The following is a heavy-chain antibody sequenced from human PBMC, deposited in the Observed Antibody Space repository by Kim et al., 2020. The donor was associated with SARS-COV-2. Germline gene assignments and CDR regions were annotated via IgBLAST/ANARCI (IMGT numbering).Heavy chain of an antibody. V-gene: IGHV3-30*02. CDR3: AKDKGSSWFDAFDI. J-gene: IGHJ3*02. D-gene: IGHD6-13*01. Sequence: ADSVKGRFTISRDNSKNPLYLQMNSLRAEDTAVYYCAKDKGSSWFDAFDIWGQGTMVTVSS.